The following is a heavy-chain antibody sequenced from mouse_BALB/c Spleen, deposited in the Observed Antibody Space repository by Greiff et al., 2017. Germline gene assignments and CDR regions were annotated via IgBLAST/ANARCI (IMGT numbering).Heavy chain of an antibody. D-gene: IGHD4-1*01. Sequence: QVQLKESGPGLVAPSQSLSITCTVSGFSLTSYGVHWVRQPPGKGLEWLGVIWAGGSTNYNSALMSRLSISKDNSKSQVFLKMNSLQTDDTAMYYCARDRTGTLFAYWGQGTLVTVSA. J-gene: IGHJ3*01. CDR1: GFSLTSYG. CDR2: IWAGGST. CDR3: ARDRTGTLFAY. V-gene: IGHV2-9*02.